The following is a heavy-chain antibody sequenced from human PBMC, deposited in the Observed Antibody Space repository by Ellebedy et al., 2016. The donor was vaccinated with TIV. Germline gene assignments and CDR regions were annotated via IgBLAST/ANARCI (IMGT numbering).Heavy chain of an antibody. D-gene: IGHD1-26*01. V-gene: IGHV4-59*08. CDR3: ASSGSYLGGRDFQH. CDR1: GGSISSYY. J-gene: IGHJ1*01. CDR2: IYYSGST. Sequence: SETLSLTXTVSGGSISSYYWSWIRQPPGKGLEWIGYIYYSGSTNYNPSLKSRVTMSVDTSKNQFSLKLSSVTAADTAVYYCASSGSYLGGRDFQHWGQGTLVTVSS.